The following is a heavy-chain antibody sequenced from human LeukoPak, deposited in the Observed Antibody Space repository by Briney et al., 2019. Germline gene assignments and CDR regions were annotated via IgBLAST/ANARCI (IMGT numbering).Heavy chain of an antibody. V-gene: IGHV3-7*01. J-gene: IGHJ4*02. D-gene: IGHD6-13*01. CDR2: IKQDGSEK. CDR3: ARVRPKGSSWGPYGY. Sequence: GGSLRLSCAASGFTFSSYWMSWVRQAPGKGLEWVANIKQDGSEKYYVDSVKGRFTISRDNAKNSLYLQMNSLRAEDTAVYYCARVRPKGSSWGPYGYWGQGTLVTVSS. CDR1: GFTFSSYW.